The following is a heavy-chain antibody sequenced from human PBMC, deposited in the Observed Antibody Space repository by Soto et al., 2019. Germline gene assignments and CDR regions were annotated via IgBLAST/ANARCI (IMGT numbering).Heavy chain of an antibody. D-gene: IGHD3-3*01. J-gene: IGHJ4*02. CDR2: IYCDDDK. V-gene: IGHV2-5*02. Sequence: SGPTLVNPTQTLTLTCTFSGFSLSTSGVGVGWIRQPPGKVLEWLALIYCDDDKRYIPSLKSRLTITKDTSKNQVVLTMTNMDPVDTATYYCARIRITIFGVVDYYFDYWGQGTLVTVSS. CDR1: GFSLSTSGVG. CDR3: ARIRITIFGVVDYYFDY.